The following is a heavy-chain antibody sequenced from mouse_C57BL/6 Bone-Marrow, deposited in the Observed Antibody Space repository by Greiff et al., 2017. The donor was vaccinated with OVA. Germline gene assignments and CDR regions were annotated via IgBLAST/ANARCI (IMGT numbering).Heavy chain of an antibody. V-gene: IGHV1-64*01. CDR3: ARPSLYYDYDGFAY. D-gene: IGHD2-4*01. Sequence: VQLQQPGAELVKPGASVKLSCKASGYTFTSYWMHWVKQRPGQGLEWIGMIHPNSGSTNYNEKFKSKATLTVDKSSSTAYMQLSSLTSEDSAVYYCARPSLYYDYDGFAYWGQGTLVTVSA. CDR2: IHPNSGST. J-gene: IGHJ3*01. CDR1: GYTFTSYW.